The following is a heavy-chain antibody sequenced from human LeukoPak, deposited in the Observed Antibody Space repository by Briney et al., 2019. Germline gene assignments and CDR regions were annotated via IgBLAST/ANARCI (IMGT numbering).Heavy chain of an antibody. D-gene: IGHD5-18*01. CDR1: GYTFTGYY. CDR3: ARAPRWIQLWYYFDY. J-gene: IGHJ4*02. CDR2: IIPIFGTA. V-gene: IGHV1-69*05. Sequence: ASVKVSCKASGYTFTGYYMHWVRQAPGQGLEWMGGIIPIFGTANYAQKFQGRVTITTDESTSTAYMELSSLRSEDTAVYYCARAPRWIQLWYYFDYWGQGTLVTVSS.